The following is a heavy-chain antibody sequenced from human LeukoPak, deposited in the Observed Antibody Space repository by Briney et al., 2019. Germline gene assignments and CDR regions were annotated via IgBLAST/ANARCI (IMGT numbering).Heavy chain of an antibody. CDR3: ARHSTSRGLDY. Sequence: PSETLSLTCTVSGXSMRTYYWDWIRQPPGKGLEWIAAIYYSGTTYYKPSLKSRVTISIDTSKNQFSLKLTSLTAADTAVYYCARHSTSRGLDYWGQGTLVTVSS. J-gene: IGHJ4*02. CDR1: GXSMRTYY. D-gene: IGHD6-19*01. V-gene: IGHV4-39*01. CDR2: IYYSGTT.